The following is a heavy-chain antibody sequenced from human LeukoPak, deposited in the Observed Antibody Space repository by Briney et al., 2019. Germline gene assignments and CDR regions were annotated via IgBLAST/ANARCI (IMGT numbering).Heavy chain of an antibody. CDR1: GGSISSYY. V-gene: IGHV4-59*12. D-gene: IGHD2-15*01. J-gene: IGHJ3*02. CDR3: ARELGYYAFDI. Sequence: SETLSLTCTVSGGSISSYYWSWIRQPPGKGLEWIGYIYYSGSTNYNPSLKSRVTISVDTSKNQFSLKLSSVTAADTAVYYCARELGYYAFDIWGQGTMVTVSS. CDR2: IYYSGST.